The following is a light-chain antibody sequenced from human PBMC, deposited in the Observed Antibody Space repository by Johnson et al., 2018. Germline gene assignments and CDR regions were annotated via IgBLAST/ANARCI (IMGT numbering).Light chain of an antibody. CDR1: SSNIGNNY. CDR3: GTWDSSLSAGNV. V-gene: IGLV1-51*02. J-gene: IGLJ1*01. Sequence: QSVLTQPPSVSAAPGQKVTISCSGSSSNIGNNYVSWYQQLPGTAPKLLNYENNKRPSGIPDRFSGSKSGTSATLGITGLQTGDEADYYCGTWDSSLSAGNVFGTVTKVTVL. CDR2: ENN.